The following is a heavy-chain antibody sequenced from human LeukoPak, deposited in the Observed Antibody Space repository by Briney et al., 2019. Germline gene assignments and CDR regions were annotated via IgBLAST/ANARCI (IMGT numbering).Heavy chain of an antibody. CDR3: ARDPQGGDFRSGYYGD. D-gene: IGHD3-3*01. CDR1: GGTFSSYA. V-gene: IGHV1-69*05. J-gene: IGHJ4*02. CDR2: NIPIFGTS. Sequence: SVKVSCKASGGTFSSYAISWVRQAPGQGLEWMGGNIPIFGTSNYAQKFQGRVTITTDESTSTAYMELSSLRSEDTAVYYCARDPQGGDFRSGYYGDWGQGTLVTVSS.